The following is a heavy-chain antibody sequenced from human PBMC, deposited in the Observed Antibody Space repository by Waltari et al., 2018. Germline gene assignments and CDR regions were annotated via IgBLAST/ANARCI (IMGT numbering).Heavy chain of an antibody. CDR1: VFPFSRCA. V-gene: IGHV3-23*01. CDR2: SSGDGGGA. J-gene: IGHJ4*02. CDR3: AADLGSGGYYLVHFDY. D-gene: IGHD3-22*01. Sequence: EVQLLESGGGVVQPGGSLRLSCATSVFPFSRCAMNWVRQAPGKGQRWVSGSSGDGGGAFNGDSVRGRFTISRDNSKNTLYLQMNSLTAEDTALYYCAADLGSGGYYLVHFDYWGQGALVTVSS.